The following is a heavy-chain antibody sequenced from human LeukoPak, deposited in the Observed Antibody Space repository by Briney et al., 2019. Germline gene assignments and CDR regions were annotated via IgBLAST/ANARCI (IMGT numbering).Heavy chain of an antibody. D-gene: IGHD4-17*01. CDR3: AKDASFSYGDSRSGAFDI. CDR2: ISGSGGST. Sequence: PGGSLRLSCAASGFTFSSYAMSWVRQAPGKGLEWVSAISGSGGSTYYADSVKGRFTISRDNSKNTLYLQMNSLRAEDTAVYYCAKDASFSYGDSRSGAFDIWGQGTMVTVSS. CDR1: GFTFSSYA. J-gene: IGHJ3*02. V-gene: IGHV3-23*01.